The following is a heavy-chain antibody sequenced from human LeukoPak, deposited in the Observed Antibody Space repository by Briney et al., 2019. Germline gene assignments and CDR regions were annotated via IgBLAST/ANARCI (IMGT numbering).Heavy chain of an antibody. CDR2: INSDGSST. V-gene: IGHV3-74*01. Sequence: GGSLRLSCAASGFTFSSYWMHWVRQPPGKGRVWVSRINSDGSSTSYADSVKGRFTISRDNAKNTLYLQMNSLRAVDTAVYYCATRTDYDRAYDAFDIWGQGTMVTVSS. CDR1: GFTFSSYW. D-gene: IGHD3-22*01. J-gene: IGHJ3*02. CDR3: ATRTDYDRAYDAFDI.